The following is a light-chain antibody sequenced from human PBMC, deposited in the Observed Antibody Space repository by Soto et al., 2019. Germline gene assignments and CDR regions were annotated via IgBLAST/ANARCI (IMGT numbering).Light chain of an antibody. CDR3: QQSYRTPYP. J-gene: IGKJ2*01. CDR1: QSISSY. Sequence: DIQMTQSPSSLSASVGERVTITCRANQSISSYLNWYQQKPGKAPKLLIYAASTLQRGVPSRFSGSGSGTDFTLTIRSLHLDDFATYYCQQSYRTPYPFGQGTKVDIK. CDR2: AAS. V-gene: IGKV1-39*01.